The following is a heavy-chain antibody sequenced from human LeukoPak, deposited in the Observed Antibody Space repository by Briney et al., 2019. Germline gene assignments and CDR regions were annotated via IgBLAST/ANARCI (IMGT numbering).Heavy chain of an antibody. CDR3: ARDGGSYFWYYYMDV. CDR1: GFTFGSYA. Sequence: PGGSLRLSCAASGFTFGSYAMHWVRQAPGKGLEWVAVISYDGSNKYYADSVKGRFTISRDNSKNTLYLQMNSLRAEDTAVYYCARDGGSYFWYYYMDVWGKGTTVTVSS. CDR2: ISYDGSNK. D-gene: IGHD1-26*01. J-gene: IGHJ6*03. V-gene: IGHV3-30*04.